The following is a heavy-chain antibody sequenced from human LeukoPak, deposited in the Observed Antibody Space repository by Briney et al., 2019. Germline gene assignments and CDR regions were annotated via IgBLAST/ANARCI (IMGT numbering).Heavy chain of an antibody. CDR1: GGTFSSYD. V-gene: IGHV1-69*06. Sequence: SVKVSCKASGGTFSSYDISWVRQAPGQGLEWMGGIIPMFGTANYAQKFQGRVTISADKSTSTAYMELRSLRSDDTAVYYCARLRYFDWSTRDFDYWGQGTLVTVSS. J-gene: IGHJ4*02. CDR3: ARLRYFDWSTRDFDY. CDR2: IIPMFGTA. D-gene: IGHD3-9*01.